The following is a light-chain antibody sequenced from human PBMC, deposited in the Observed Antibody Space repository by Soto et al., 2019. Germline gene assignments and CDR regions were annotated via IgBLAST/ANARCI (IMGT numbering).Light chain of an antibody. V-gene: IGLV2-11*01. CDR2: DVI. J-gene: IGLJ1*01. CDR1: SSDVGAYNF. CDR3: CIYATKYI. Sequence: QSALTQPRSVSGSPGQSVTISCTGTSSDVGAYNFVSWYQQNPGKAPKLIIYDVIKRPSGVPDRFSGSKSGNAASLIISGLQVADEADYYCCIYATKYIFGTGTKLTVL.